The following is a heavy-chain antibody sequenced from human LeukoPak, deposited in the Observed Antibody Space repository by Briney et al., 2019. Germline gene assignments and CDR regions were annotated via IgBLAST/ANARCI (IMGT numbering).Heavy chain of an antibody. CDR3: ARDLGGYYGSGPRFDP. CDR2: ISSSSSTI. J-gene: IGHJ5*02. V-gene: IGHV3-48*04. D-gene: IGHD3-10*01. Sequence: PGGSLRLSCAASGFTFSSYSMNWVRQAPGKGLEWVSYISSSSSTIYYADSVKGRFTISRDNAKNSLYLQMNSLRAEDTAVYYCARDLGGYYGSGPRFDPWGQGTLVTVSS. CDR1: GFTFSSYS.